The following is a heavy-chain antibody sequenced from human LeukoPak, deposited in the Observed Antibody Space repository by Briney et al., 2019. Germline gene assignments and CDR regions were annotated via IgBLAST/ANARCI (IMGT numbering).Heavy chain of an antibody. V-gene: IGHV4-34*01. CDR3: ARDPAPKKLLWFGKDAFDI. D-gene: IGHD3-10*01. CDR1: GGSFSGYY. CDR2: INHSGST. Sequence: SETLSLTCAVSGGSFSGYYWSWIRQPPGKGLEWIGEINHSGSTNYNPSLKSRVTISVDTSKNQFSLKLSSVTAADTAVYYCARDPAPKKLLWFGKDAFDIWGQGTMVTVSS. J-gene: IGHJ3*02.